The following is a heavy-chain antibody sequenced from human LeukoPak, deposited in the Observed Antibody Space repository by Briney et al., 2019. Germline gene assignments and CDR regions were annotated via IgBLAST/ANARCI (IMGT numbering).Heavy chain of an antibody. CDR2: IYYSGST. Sequence: SETLSLTCTVSGGSISSSSYYWGWIRQPPGKGLEWIGSIYYSGSTYYNPSLKSRVTISVDTSKNQFSLKLSSVTAADTAVYYCARIVGASDYWGQGALVTVSS. CDR1: GGSISSSSYY. D-gene: IGHD1-26*01. CDR3: ARIVGASDY. J-gene: IGHJ4*02. V-gene: IGHV4-39*01.